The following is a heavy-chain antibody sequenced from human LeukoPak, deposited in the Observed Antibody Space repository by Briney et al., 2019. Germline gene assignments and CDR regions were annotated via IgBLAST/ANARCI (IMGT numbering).Heavy chain of an antibody. CDR2: ISWNSGSI. D-gene: IGHD4-23*01. V-gene: IGHV3-9*01. Sequence: GRFLRLSCAASGFTFDDYAMHWVRQAPGKGLEWVSGISWNSGSIGYADSVKGRFTISRDNAKNSLYLQMNSLRAEDTALYYCAKALTVVTPLDYWGQGTLVTVSS. CDR1: GFTFDDYA. J-gene: IGHJ4*02. CDR3: AKALTVVTPLDY.